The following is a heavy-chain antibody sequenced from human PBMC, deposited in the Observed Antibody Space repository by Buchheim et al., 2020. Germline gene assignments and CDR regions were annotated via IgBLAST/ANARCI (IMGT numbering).Heavy chain of an antibody. CDR3: AKGYGDYVFRGLDP. J-gene: IGHJ5*02. CDR1: GFTFSTYA. V-gene: IGHV3-23*01. Sequence: EVQLLDSGGGLVQPGGSLRLSCTASGFTFSTYAMSWVRQAPGKGLDWVSSIKDNGGTTYYADSVKGRFTISRDNAKNTLYLQMNSLYAEDSALYYCAKGYGDYVFRGLDPWGQG. D-gene: IGHD4-17*01. CDR2: IKDNGGTT.